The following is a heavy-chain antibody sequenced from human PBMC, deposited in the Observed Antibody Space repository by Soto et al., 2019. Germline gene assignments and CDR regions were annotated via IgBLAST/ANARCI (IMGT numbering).Heavy chain of an antibody. CDR3: VQTTGWPGFDF. Sequence: GGSLRLSCAASGFAVSSKYMTWVRQAPGKGLEWVSVIYGVGTTYYADSVKGRFTISRDTSKNTLFLQMNSLRAEDTAVYYCVQTTGWPGFDFWGQGTLVTVSS. V-gene: IGHV3-53*01. J-gene: IGHJ4*02. CDR2: IYGVGTT. CDR1: GFAVSSKY. D-gene: IGHD6-19*01.